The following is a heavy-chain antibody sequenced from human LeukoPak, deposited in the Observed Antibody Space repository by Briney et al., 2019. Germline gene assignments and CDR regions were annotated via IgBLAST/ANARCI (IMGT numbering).Heavy chain of an antibody. J-gene: IGHJ3*02. V-gene: IGHV3-30*02. CDR2: IRYDGSNK. CDR3: AKLIQLERSVDAFDI. CDR1: GFTFSCYA. D-gene: IGHD1-1*01. Sequence: PGGALRLSCSAYGFTFSCYAMSWVRQAPGKGLEWVAFIRYDGSNKYYADSVKGRFTISRDNSKNTLYLQMNSLRAEDTAVYYCAKLIQLERSVDAFDIWGQGTMVTVSS.